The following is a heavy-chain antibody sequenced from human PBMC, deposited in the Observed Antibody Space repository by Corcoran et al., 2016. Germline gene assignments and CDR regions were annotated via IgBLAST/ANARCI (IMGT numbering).Heavy chain of an antibody. CDR3: AKLGFSGLANDAFEI. D-gene: IGHD2-15*01. CDR2: ISYDGSNK. V-gene: IGHV3-30*18. CDR1: GFTFSSYG. Sequence: QVQLVESGGGVVQPGRSLRLSCAASGFTFSSYGMHWVRQAPGKGLEWVAVISYDGSNKYYADSVKGRFTISRDNSKNTLYLQMNSLRAEDTAVYYCAKLGFSGLANDAFEIWGQGTMVTVSA. J-gene: IGHJ3*02.